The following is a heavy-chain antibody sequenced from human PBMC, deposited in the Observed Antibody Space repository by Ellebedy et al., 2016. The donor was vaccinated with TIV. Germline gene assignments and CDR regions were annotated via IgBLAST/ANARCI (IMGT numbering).Heavy chain of an antibody. V-gene: IGHV5-51*01. J-gene: IGHJ4*02. CDR2: VSPDDSSN. CDR1: GYTFPNYL. Sequence: GESLKISCKGSGYTFPNYLIAWVRQMPRKGLEWMGIVSPDDSSNKISPSFQGRVTISADKSSSTAYLQWSSLKASDTAMYFCARLPYYYASGTYSPFDFWGQGTLVTVSS. D-gene: IGHD3-10*01. CDR3: ARLPYYYASGTYSPFDF.